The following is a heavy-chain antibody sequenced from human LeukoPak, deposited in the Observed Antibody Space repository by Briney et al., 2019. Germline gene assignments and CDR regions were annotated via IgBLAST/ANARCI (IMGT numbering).Heavy chain of an antibody. V-gene: IGHV4-59*01. D-gene: IGHD3-22*01. CDR3: ARGFYDSSGYSNCFDP. CDR2: IYYTGTT. J-gene: IGHJ5*02. Sequence: PSETLSLTCTVSGDSLSSSYWSWIRQPPGKTLEWIGYIYYTGTTNYNPSLKSRVTMSIDTSKNQFSLNLNSVTAADTGVYYCARGFYDSSGYSNCFDPWGQGTLVTVSS. CDR1: GDSLSSSY.